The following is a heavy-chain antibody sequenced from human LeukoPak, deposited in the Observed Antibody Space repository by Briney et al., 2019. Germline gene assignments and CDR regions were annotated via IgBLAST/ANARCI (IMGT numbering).Heavy chain of an antibody. Sequence: GGSLRLSCAASGFXFSIYGMHWVRQAPGKGLEWGAVISYDGSNKYYADSVKGRFTISRDDSMNTVYLQMNSMRTEDTAVYYYAKDHEYTSSWLFNWFDPWGQGALVTVSS. J-gene: IGHJ5*02. D-gene: IGHD6-13*01. V-gene: IGHV3-30*18. CDR2: ISYDGSNK. CDR3: AKDHEYTSSWLFNWFDP. CDR1: GFXFSIYG.